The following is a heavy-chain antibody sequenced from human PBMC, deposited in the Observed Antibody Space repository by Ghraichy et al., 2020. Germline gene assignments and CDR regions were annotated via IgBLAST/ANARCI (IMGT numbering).Heavy chain of an antibody. V-gene: IGHV3-21*06. CDR2: ISSDGRHI. D-gene: IGHD1-26*01. Sequence: GEYLNISCGASGFNFNIYSMNWVRQAPGNGLEWVSSISSDGRHIYYADSVRGRFTISRDNAQNTVFLQTNSLRGEDTAVYYCTRAGIVGATPAFDYWGQGTLVTVSS. CDR3: TRAGIVGATPAFDY. J-gene: IGHJ4*02. CDR1: GFNFNIYS.